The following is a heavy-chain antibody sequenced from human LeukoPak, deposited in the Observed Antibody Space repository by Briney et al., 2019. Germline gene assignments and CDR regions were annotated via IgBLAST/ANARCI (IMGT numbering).Heavy chain of an antibody. J-gene: IGHJ4*02. D-gene: IGHD1-26*01. Sequence: PGGSLRLSCAASGFTFSSYSMNWVRQAPGKGVEWVSSISSSSSYIYYADSVKGRFTISRDNAKNSLYLQMNSLRAEDTAVYYCASNLFSGSYSYYFDYWGQGTLVTVSS. CDR2: ISSSSSYI. V-gene: IGHV3-21*01. CDR1: GFTFSSYS. CDR3: ASNLFSGSYSYYFDY.